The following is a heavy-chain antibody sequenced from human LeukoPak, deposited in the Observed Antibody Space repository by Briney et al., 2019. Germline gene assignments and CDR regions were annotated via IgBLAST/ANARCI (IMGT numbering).Heavy chain of an antibody. V-gene: IGHV1-2*02. J-gene: IGHJ4*02. Sequence: ASVKVSCKASGYTFTGYYMHWVRQAPGQGLEWMGWINPNSGGTNYAQKFQGRVTMTRDTSISTAYMELSRLRSDDTAVYYCARRSTVVTAIFDYWGQGTLVTVSS. D-gene: IGHD4-23*01. CDR1: GYTFTGYY. CDR3: ARRSTVVTAIFDY. CDR2: INPNSGGT.